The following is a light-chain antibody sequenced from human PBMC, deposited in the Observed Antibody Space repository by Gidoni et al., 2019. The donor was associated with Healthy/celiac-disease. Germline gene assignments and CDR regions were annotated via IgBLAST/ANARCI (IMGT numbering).Light chain of an antibody. V-gene: IGKV4-1*01. Sequence: DIVMTQSPDSLAVSLGERATINCKSSQSVLYSSNNKNYLAWYQQKPAQPPKLLIYWASTRESGVPDRFSGSGSGTDFTLTISSLQAEDVAVYYCQQYYSKTFGQGTKVEIK. CDR3: QQYYSKT. CDR1: QSVLYSSNNKNY. J-gene: IGKJ1*01. CDR2: WAS.